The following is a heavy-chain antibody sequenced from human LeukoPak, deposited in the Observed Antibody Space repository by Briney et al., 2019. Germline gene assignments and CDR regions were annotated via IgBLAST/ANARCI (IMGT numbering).Heavy chain of an antibody. V-gene: IGHV1-69*05. D-gene: IGHD3-22*01. CDR3: ARVKYYDSSGYYLGYFDY. Sequence: SVKVSCKASGGTFTSYAISWVRQAPGQGLEWMGWIIPIFGTANYAQKFQGRVTITTDESTSTAYMELSSLRSEDTAVYYCARVKYYDSSGYYLGYFDYWGQGTLVTVSS. CDR2: IIPIFGTA. CDR1: GGTFTSYA. J-gene: IGHJ4*02.